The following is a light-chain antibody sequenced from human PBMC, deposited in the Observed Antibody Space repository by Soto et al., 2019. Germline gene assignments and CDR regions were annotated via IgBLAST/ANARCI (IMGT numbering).Light chain of an antibody. Sequence: QSVLTQPASVSGSPGQSITISCTGTSSDVGGYNYVSWYQQHPGKAPKLMIYDVSNRPSGVSNRFSGSKSGNTASLTISGLQAEDEADHYCSSYTSSSIPYVFGTGTKVTVL. V-gene: IGLV2-14*01. J-gene: IGLJ1*01. CDR3: SSYTSSSIPYV. CDR1: SSDVGGYNY. CDR2: DVS.